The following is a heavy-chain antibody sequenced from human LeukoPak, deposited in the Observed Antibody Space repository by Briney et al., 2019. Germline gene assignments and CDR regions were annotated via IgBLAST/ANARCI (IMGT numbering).Heavy chain of an antibody. D-gene: IGHD2/OR15-2a*01. CDR3: ARGRDYFPIDY. CDR2: ISYAGSNK. V-gene: IGHV3-30*14. CDR1: GFTFSTYA. J-gene: IGHJ4*02. Sequence: PGGSLRLSCAASGFTFSTYAMHWVRQAPGKGLEWVALISYAGSNKYYADSVKGRFTISRDNSRNTLYLQMSSLRVEDTAIYYCARGRDYFPIDYWGQGTFVIVSS.